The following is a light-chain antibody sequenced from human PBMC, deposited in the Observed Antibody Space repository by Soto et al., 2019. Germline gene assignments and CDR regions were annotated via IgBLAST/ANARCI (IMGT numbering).Light chain of an antibody. CDR2: EVR. V-gene: IGLV2-14*01. Sequence: QSVLTQPASVSGSPGQSITISCTGTSSDVGGYNYVSWYQQYPGKAPKLIIYEVRNRPSGVSNRFSGSKSGNTASLTISGLQAEDEAEYYCSSYTNINTRACVFGTGTKLTVL. CDR1: SSDVGGYNY. J-gene: IGLJ1*01. CDR3: SSYTNINTRACV.